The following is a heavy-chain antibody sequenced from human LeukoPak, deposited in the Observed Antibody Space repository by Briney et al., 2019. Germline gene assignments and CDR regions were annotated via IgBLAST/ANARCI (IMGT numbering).Heavy chain of an antibody. J-gene: IGHJ5*02. CDR2: IIPIFGTA. V-gene: IGHV1-69*05. CDR3: ARDWYSSSYNWFDP. D-gene: IGHD6-6*01. Sequence: ASVKVSCKASGYTFTSYYMHWVRQAPGQGLEWMGGIIPIFGTANYAQKFQGRVTITTDESTSTAYMELNSLRAEDTAVYYCARDWYSSSYNWFDPWGQGTLVTVSS. CDR1: GYTFTSYY.